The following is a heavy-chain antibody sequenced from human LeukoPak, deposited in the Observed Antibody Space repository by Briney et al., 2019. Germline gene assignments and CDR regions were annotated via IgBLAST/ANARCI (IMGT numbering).Heavy chain of an antibody. V-gene: IGHV1-8*01. CDR3: ARVDGSADY. Sequence: ASVRVSCKASGYTFTNYDINWVRQATGQGLEWIGWVNPKSGYTGYAQKFQGRVTISRDTSISTAYMELSSLRSEDTAVYYCARVDGSADYWGQGTLVTVSS. CDR2: VNPKSGYT. CDR1: GYTFTNYD. D-gene: IGHD1-26*01. J-gene: IGHJ4*02.